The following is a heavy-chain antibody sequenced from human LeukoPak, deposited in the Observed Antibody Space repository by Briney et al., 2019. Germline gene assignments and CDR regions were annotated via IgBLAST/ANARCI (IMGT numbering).Heavy chain of an antibody. CDR1: GFTFSSYG. J-gene: IGHJ6*03. Sequence: GGSLRLSCAASGFTFSSYGMHWVRQAPGKGLEWVAFIRYDGSNKYYADSVQGRFTISRDNSKNTLYLQMNSLRAEDTALYYCAKDTVKVTTIRRVPHYMDVWGKGTTVTISS. D-gene: IGHD5-12*01. V-gene: IGHV3-30*02. CDR3: AKDTVKVTTIRRVPHYMDV. CDR2: IRYDGSNK.